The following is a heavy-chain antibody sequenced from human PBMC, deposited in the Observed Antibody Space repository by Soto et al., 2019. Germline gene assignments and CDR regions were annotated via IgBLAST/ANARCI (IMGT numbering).Heavy chain of an antibody. Sequence: ASVKLSCEASGYTFTSYYMHWVRQAPGQGLEWMGIINPSGGSTSYAQKFQGRVTMTRDTSTSTVYMELSSLRSEDTAVYYCARAPPPHFDWLPFDYWGQGTLVTVSS. V-gene: IGHV1-46*03. CDR1: GYTFTSYY. J-gene: IGHJ4*02. CDR2: INPSGGST. CDR3: ARAPPPHFDWLPFDY. D-gene: IGHD3-9*01.